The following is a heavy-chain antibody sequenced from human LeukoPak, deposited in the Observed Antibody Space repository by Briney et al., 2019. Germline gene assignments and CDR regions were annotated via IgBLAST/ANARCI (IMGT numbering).Heavy chain of an antibody. J-gene: IGHJ3*02. V-gene: IGHV3-21*01. CDR1: GFTFSSYS. CDR2: ISSSLSYI. Sequence: GGSLRLSCAASGFTFSSYSMNWVRQAPGKGLEWVSSISSSLSYIYYVDSVKGRFTISRDNAKNSLYLQMNSLRAEDTVGYYCTSEQWLSGFDIWGQGTMVRVSS. D-gene: IGHD6-19*01. CDR3: TSEQWLSGFDI.